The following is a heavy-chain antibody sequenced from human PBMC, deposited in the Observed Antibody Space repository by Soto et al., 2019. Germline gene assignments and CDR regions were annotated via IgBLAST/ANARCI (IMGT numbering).Heavy chain of an antibody. CDR3: ARATQQQLVLSYWYFDL. CDR2: IYYSGST. D-gene: IGHD6-13*01. CDR1: GGSISSGGYY. J-gene: IGHJ2*01. Sequence: SETLSLTCTVSGGSISSGGYYWSGIRQHPGKGLEWIGYIYYSGSTYYNPSLKSRVTISVDTSKNQFSLKLSSVTAADTAVYYCARATQQQLVLSYWYFDLWGRGALVTVSS. V-gene: IGHV4-31*03.